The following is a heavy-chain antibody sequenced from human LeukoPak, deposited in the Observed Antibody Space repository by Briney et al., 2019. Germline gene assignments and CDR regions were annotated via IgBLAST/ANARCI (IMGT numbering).Heavy chain of an antibody. CDR3: ARVGPEILTGYLY. Sequence: GASVKVSCKPSGYTFTGYYVHWVRQAPGQGLEWMGWINPNSGDTNYAQKFQGRVTMTRDTSISTAYMELSRLRSDDTAVYYCARVGPEILTGYLYWGQGTLVTVSS. CDR1: GYTFTGYY. V-gene: IGHV1-2*02. D-gene: IGHD3-9*01. J-gene: IGHJ4*02. CDR2: INPNSGDT.